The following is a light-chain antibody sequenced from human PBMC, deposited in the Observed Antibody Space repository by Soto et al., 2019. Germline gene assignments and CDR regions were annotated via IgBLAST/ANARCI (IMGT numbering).Light chain of an antibody. CDR1: QFIKSH. J-gene: IGKJ5*01. V-gene: IGKV1-12*01. Sequence: DIQLTQSPSSVSASVGDRVTITCRANQFIKSHLVWYQQKPGKAPDLLIYLASTLHSGVPSRFIGSGFGTYFNLTINRLQPEDVGTYFCLHVASFPFSFGPGTRLE. CDR2: LAS. CDR3: LHVASFPFS.